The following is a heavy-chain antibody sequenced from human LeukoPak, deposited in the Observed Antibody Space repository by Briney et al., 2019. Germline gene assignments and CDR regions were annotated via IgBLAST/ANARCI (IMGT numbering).Heavy chain of an antibody. CDR3: TREKGDRHGYNHQFDY. J-gene: IGHJ4*02. V-gene: IGHV3-49*04. Sequence: GGSLRLSCAASGFTVSAYAMAWVRQAPGKGLEWVGFIRSKAHGGTTEYAASVKGRFSISRDDSKSIAYLQMNSLKTEDTAVFYCTREKGDRHGYNHQFDYWGQGTLVTVSS. CDR2: IRSKAHGGTT. CDR1: GFTVSAYA. D-gene: IGHD5-24*01.